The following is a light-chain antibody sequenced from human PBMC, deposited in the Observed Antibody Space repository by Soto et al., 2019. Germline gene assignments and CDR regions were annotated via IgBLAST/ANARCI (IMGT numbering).Light chain of an antibody. CDR2: GAS. V-gene: IGKV3-20*01. CDR3: QQYGSSEII. CDR1: QSVSSNY. J-gene: IGKJ5*01. Sequence: EIVLTQSPDTLSLSPGERATLSCRASQSVSSNYLAWYQQKPGQAPSLLIHGASNRATGIPDRFSGSVSGTDFTLTITRLEPEDFAVFYCQQYGSSEIIFGQGTRLEIK.